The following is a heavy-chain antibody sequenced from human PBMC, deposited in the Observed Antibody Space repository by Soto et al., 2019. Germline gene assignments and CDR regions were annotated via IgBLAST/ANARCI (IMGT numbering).Heavy chain of an antibody. CDR3: ARFPYYDSSVYYRRYYYGMDV. CDR2: INHSGST. D-gene: IGHD3-22*01. V-gene: IGHV4-34*01. CDR1: GGSFSGYY. J-gene: IGHJ6*02. Sequence: QVQLQQWGAGLLKPSETLSLTCAVYGGSFSGYYWSWIRQPPGKGLEWIGEINHSGSTNYNPSLKSRVTTSVDTSKNQFSLKLSSVTAADTAVYYCARFPYYDSSVYYRRYYYGMDVWGQGTTVTVSS.